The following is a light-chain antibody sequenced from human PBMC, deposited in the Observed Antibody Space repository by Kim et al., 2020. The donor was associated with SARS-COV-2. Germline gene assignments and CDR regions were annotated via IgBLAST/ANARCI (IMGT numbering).Light chain of an antibody. Sequence: PGGTVTLTCASRTGAVTSGHYPNWFQQKPGQPPRPLIYSTDRKHSWTPARLSGSLLGGKAALTLSAARPEDEGDYYCLLHYTGAQVFGGGTRLTVL. J-gene: IGLJ2*01. CDR2: STD. CDR3: LLHYTGAQV. CDR1: TGAVTSGHY. V-gene: IGLV7-43*01.